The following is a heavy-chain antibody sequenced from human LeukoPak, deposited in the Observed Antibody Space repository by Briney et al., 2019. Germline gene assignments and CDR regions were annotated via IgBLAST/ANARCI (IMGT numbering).Heavy chain of an antibody. CDR2: ISYDGSNK. CDR3: ARDLGSGTRGFDY. Sequence: PGGSLRLSCAASGFTFSSYAMHWVRQAPGKGLEWVAVISYDGSNKYYADSVKGRFTISRDNSKNTLYLQMNSLRTEDTAVYYCARDLGSGTRGFDYWGQGTLVTVSS. CDR1: GFTFSSYA. J-gene: IGHJ4*02. D-gene: IGHD3-10*01. V-gene: IGHV3-30*04.